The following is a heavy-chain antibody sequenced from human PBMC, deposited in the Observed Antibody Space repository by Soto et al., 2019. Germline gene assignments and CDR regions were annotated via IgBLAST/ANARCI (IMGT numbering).Heavy chain of an antibody. V-gene: IGHV3-23*01. Sequence: EVQLWESGGGLVQPGGSLRLPCAVSGYTFSGFDMSWVRQAPGKGLEWVSTSSGSGGGTNYADCVKGRFTISRDISTYTVYLQMNSLRAEDTAVYYCAHRTGFDYWGQGALVTVSS. CDR3: AHRTGFDY. CDR1: GYTFSGFD. J-gene: IGHJ4*02. CDR2: SSGSGGGT.